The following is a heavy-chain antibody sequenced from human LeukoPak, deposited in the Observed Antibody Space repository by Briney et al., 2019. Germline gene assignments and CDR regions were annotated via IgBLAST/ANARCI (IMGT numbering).Heavy chain of an antibody. CDR2: IYYSGST. J-gene: IGHJ5*02. CDR1: GGSISSSSYY. V-gene: IGHV4-39*07. Sequence: PSETLSLTCTVSGGSISSSSYYWGWIRQPPGKGLEWIGSIYYSGSTDYNPSLKSRVTISVDTSKNQFSLKLSSVTAADTAVYYCARVRPRYSSSWSENWFDPWGQGTLVTVSS. D-gene: IGHD6-13*01. CDR3: ARVRPRYSSSWSENWFDP.